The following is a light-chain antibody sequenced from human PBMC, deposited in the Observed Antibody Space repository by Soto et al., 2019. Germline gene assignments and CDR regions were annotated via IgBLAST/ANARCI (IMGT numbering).Light chain of an antibody. CDR3: QQYNSYSWT. CDR1: QSISRY. CDR2: AAS. J-gene: IGKJ1*01. V-gene: IGKV1-39*01. Sequence: DIQMTQSPSSLSASVGDRVTITCRASQSISRYLNWYQQKPGKAPKLLIYAASSLQSGVPSRFSGSGSETEFTLTISSLQPDDIATYSCQQYNSYSWTFGQGTKVDIK.